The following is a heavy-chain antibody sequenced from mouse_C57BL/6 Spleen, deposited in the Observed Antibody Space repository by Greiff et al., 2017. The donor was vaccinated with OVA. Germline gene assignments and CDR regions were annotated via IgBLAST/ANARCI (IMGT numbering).Heavy chain of an antibody. CDR1: GFSFTSYG. J-gene: IGHJ1*03. CDR3: AKVDTTVVDWDFDV. Sequence: VKLVESGPGLVAPSQSLSITCTVSGFSFTSYGVSWVRQPPGKGLEWMGVIWGDGSTNYHYAILSRLSISKDNSQSQVFLKLNRLQTDDTATYYCAKVDTTVVDWDFDVWGTGTTVTVSS. CDR2: IWGDGST. D-gene: IGHD1-1*01. V-gene: IGHV2-3*01.